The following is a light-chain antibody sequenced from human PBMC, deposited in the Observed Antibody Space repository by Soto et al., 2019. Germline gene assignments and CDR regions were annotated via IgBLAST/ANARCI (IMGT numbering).Light chain of an antibody. V-gene: IGKV1-5*03. J-gene: IGKJ1*01. Sequence: DIQMTQSPSALSASVGDRVIIPCRASQSISSWLAWYQQKPGKAPKLLIYKASTLKSGVPSRFSGSGSGTEFTLTISSLQPDDFATYYCQHYNSYSEAFGQGTKVDI. CDR3: QHYNSYSEA. CDR2: KAS. CDR1: QSISSW.